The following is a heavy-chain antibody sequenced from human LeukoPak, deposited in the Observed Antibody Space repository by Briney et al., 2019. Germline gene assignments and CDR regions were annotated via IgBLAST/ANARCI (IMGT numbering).Heavy chain of an antibody. CDR3: AKGIAAAGLDY. V-gene: IGHV4-4*07. D-gene: IGHD6-13*01. Sequence: SETLSLTCTVSGGSISSYYWSWIRQPAGKGLEWIGRIYTSGSTNYNPSLKSRVTISVDKSKNQFSLKLSSATAADTAVYYCAKGIAAAGLDYWGQGTLVTVSS. J-gene: IGHJ4*02. CDR2: IYTSGST. CDR1: GGSISSYY.